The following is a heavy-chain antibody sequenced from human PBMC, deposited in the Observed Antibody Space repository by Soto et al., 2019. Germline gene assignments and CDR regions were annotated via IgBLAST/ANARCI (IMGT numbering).Heavy chain of an antibody. Sequence: EVQLVESGGGLVQPGGSLRVSCVASGFTFIDSWMTWVRQVPGKGLEWVATINRDGSVTKHVDSMGGRFTTARDNSRNSVDRHMINLRTEDTAIYYCVRESRSGGSWWGRGTLVTVSS. D-gene: IGHD2-15*01. CDR3: VRESRSGGSW. CDR1: GFTFIDSW. J-gene: IGHJ4*02. V-gene: IGHV3-7*01. CDR2: INRDGSVT.